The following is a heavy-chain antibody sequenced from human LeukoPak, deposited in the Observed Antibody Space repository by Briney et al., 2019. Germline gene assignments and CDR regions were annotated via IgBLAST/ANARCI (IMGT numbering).Heavy chain of an antibody. CDR3: ARSSSSWSYYYMDV. CDR2: IYHSGST. Sequence: SQTLSLTCTVSGGSISSGGYYWSWIRQPPGKGLEWIGYIYHSGSTYYNPSLKSRVTISVDRSKNQFSLKLSSVTAADTAVYYCARSSSSWSYYYMDVWGKGTTVTVSS. J-gene: IGHJ6*03. V-gene: IGHV4-30-2*01. D-gene: IGHD6-13*01. CDR1: GGSISSGGYY.